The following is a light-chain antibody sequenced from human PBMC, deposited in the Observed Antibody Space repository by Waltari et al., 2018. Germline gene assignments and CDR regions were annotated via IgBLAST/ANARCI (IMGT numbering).Light chain of an antibody. CDR1: TGALTRGHD. Sequence: QAVVTQEPSLNVSPRGPVTLTCGSSTGALTRGHDPHWIQQKPGQAPRTVIYETPEQGSWTPARFSGSLLGGKAALTLSGAQPEDEADYYCLLSCNGVWVFGGGTKLSVL. CDR3: LLSCNGVWV. CDR2: ETP. J-gene: IGLJ3*02. V-gene: IGLV7-46*01.